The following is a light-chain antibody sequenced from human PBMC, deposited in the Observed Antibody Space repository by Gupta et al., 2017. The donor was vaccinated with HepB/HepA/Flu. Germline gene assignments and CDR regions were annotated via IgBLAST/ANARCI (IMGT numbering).Light chain of an antibody. V-gene: IGKV1-33*01. Sequence: DIQMTQSPSSLSASIGETVTISCQASQDIKKNLNWFQQRPGDAPRLLVYGVSNLQAGVSPRFSGSGFGTHYSLTITRLHAEDSATYFCQQYDFLPYSFGQGT. CDR3: QQYDFLPYS. CDR2: GVS. J-gene: IGKJ2*01. CDR1: QDIKKN.